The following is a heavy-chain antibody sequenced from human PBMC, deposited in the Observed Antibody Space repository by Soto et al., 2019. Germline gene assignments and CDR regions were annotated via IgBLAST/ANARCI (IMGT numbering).Heavy chain of an antibody. J-gene: IGHJ5*02. CDR3: AKEAYTAMVGNWFDP. CDR2: INHSGST. CDR1: GGSFSGYY. V-gene: IGHV4-34*01. Sequence: SETLSLTCAVYGGSFSGYYWSWIRQPPGKGLEWIGEINHSGSTNYNPSLKSRVTISVDTSKNQFSLKLSSVTAADPAVYYCAKEAYTAMVGNWFDPWGQGTLVTVSS. D-gene: IGHD5-18*01.